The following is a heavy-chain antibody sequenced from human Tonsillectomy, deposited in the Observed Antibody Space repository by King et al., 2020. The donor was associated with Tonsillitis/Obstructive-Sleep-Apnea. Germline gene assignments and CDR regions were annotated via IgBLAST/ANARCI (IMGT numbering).Heavy chain of an antibody. CDR1: GFEISTSGVG. D-gene: IGHD1-14*01. Sequence: TLQESGARMVKPTKTRKLTCRFSGFEISTSGVGVGGIRQPPGKALEWLALIYWDDDKRYSPSLKSRLSITKDTSKNQVVLTMTNMDPVDTATYYCAHVPGQPAVDYWGQGTLVTVSS. V-gene: IGHV2-5*02. CDR2: IYWDDDK. CDR3: AHVPGQPAVDY. J-gene: IGHJ4*02.